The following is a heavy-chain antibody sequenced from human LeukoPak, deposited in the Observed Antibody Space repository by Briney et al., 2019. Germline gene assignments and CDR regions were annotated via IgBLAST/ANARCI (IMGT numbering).Heavy chain of an antibody. D-gene: IGHD1-7*01. J-gene: IGHJ4*02. CDR3: ARQDNWNYGNGDFDY. Sequence: SETLSLTCTVSGGSISSSSYYWGWIRQPPGKGLEWIGSIYYSGSTYDNPSLKSRVTISVDTSKNQFSLKLSSVTAADTAVYYCARQDNWNYGNGDFDYWGQGTLVTVSS. V-gene: IGHV4-39*01. CDR2: IYYSGST. CDR1: GGSISSSSYY.